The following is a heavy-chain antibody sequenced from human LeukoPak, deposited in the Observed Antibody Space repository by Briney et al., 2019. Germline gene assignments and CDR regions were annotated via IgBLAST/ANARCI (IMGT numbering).Heavy chain of an antibody. J-gene: IGHJ4*02. CDR1: GFTFSSYS. D-gene: IGHD6-13*01. CDR3: ATSFGPVIAAAGTGAD. Sequence: GGSLRLSCAASGFTFSSYSMNWVRQAPGKGLEWVSSISSSSSYIYYADSVKGRFTISRDNAKNSLYLQMNSLRAEDTAVYYCATSFGPVIAAAGTGADWGQGTLVTVSS. V-gene: IGHV3-21*04. CDR2: ISSSSSYI.